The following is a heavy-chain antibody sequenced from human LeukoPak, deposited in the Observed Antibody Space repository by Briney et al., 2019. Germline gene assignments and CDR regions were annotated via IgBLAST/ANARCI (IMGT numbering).Heavy chain of an antibody. CDR1: GGSISSSSYY. CDR2: IYYSGST. V-gene: IGHV4-39*07. Sequence: SETLSLTCTVSGGSISSSSYYWGWIRQPPGKGLEWIGSIYYSGSTYYNPSLKSRITISVDTSKNQFSLKLSSVTAADTAVYYCARSDGYGLVGIWGQGTMVTVSS. D-gene: IGHD3-10*01. J-gene: IGHJ3*02. CDR3: ARSDGYGLVGI.